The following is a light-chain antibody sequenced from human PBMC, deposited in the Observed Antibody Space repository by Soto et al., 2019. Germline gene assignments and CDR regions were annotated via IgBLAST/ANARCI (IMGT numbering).Light chain of an antibody. CDR1: QSISSW. J-gene: IGKJ1*01. CDR3: QQYNSYPWK. V-gene: IGKV1-5*03. CDR2: KAS. Sequence: DIPMTQSPSTLSASVGDRVTITCRASQSISSWLAWYQQKPGTAPKLLIYKASTLESGVPSRFSGSGSGTEFTLTISSLQPDDFATYYCQQYNSYPWKFGQGTKVEIK.